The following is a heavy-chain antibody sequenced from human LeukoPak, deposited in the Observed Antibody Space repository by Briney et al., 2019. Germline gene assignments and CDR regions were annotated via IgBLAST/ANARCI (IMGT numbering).Heavy chain of an antibody. V-gene: IGHV3-23*01. CDR1: GFTFSSFA. CDR3: AKGATVVVVTTIQY. Sequence: GGSLRLSCAASGFTFSSFAMSWVRQAPGKGLEWVSTISGSGGGTYYADSVKGRFTISRDNSKNTLFLQMNSLRAEDTAVYYCAKGATVVVVTTIQYWGQGTLVTVSS. D-gene: IGHD3-22*01. CDR2: ISGSGGGT. J-gene: IGHJ1*01.